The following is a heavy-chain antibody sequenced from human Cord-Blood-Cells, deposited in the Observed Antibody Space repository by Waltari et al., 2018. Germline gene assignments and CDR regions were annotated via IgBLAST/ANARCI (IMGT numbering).Heavy chain of an antibody. Sequence: QVQLQQWGAGLLKPSETLSLTCAVYGGSFSGYYWSWIRPPPGQGLEWIGEINHSGSTNYNPSLKSRVTISVDTSKNQFSLKLSSVTAADTAVYYCARGEKMTTVTTSYNWFDPWGQGTLVTVSS. CDR1: GGSFSGYY. J-gene: IGHJ5*02. V-gene: IGHV4-34*01. CDR3: ARGEKMTTVTTSYNWFDP. D-gene: IGHD4-17*01. CDR2: INHSGST.